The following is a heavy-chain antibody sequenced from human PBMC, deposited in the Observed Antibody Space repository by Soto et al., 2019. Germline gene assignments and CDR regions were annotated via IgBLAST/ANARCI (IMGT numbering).Heavy chain of an antibody. J-gene: IGHJ4*02. V-gene: IGHV4-39*02. CDR3: VRENKDYDTSGYSDY. D-gene: IGHD3-22*01. Sequence: XESLSLTCTVSGGRISGSSNYGSWIRKPPGKGLEWIGSIHYSGATYYNPSLKSRVTISVDTSKNQFSLKLNSVIATDTAVFYCVRENKDYDTSGYSDYWGQGTLVTVSS. CDR2: IHYSGAT. CDR1: GGRISGSSNY.